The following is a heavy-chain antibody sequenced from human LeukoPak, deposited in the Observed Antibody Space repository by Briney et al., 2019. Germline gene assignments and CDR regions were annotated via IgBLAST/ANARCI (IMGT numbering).Heavy chain of an antibody. Sequence: ASVKLSCKASGFSFTHYGISWVRQVRGQGLEWMGWISEKGHTNYAQKFRGRVTVTTDTATTTAYMELATLTYDDTAGDYCARGKAIFLDVWGKGTTVSVSS. D-gene: IGHD3-3*01. CDR2: ISEKGHT. V-gene: IGHV1-18*01. CDR3: ARGKAIFLDV. CDR1: GFSFTHYG. J-gene: IGHJ6*03.